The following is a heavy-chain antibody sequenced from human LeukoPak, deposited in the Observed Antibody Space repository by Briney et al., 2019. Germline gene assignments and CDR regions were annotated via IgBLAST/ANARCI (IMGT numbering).Heavy chain of an antibody. CDR2: IIPLFGIA. Sequence: SVKLSCKASGGTFSSYAISWVRQAPGQGLEWMGRIIPLFGIANYAQKFQGRVTITADKSTSTAYMELSSLRSEDTAVYYCAREERDIVVVVAATGLYNWFDPWGQGTLVTVSS. D-gene: IGHD2-15*01. V-gene: IGHV1-69*04. CDR3: AREERDIVVVVAATGLYNWFDP. CDR1: GGTFSSYA. J-gene: IGHJ5*02.